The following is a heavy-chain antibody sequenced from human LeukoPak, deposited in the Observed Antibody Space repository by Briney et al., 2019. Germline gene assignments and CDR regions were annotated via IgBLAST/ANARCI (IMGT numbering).Heavy chain of an antibody. V-gene: IGHV4-39*01. CDR1: GGSISSSSYY. CDR3: ARRALKQLVPSDY. Sequence: SETLSLTCTVSGGSISSSSYYWGWIRQPPGKGLEWIGSIYYSGSTYYNPSLKSRVTISVDTSKNQFSLKLSSVTAADTAVYYCARRALKQLVPSDYWGQGTLVTVSS. CDR2: IYYSGST. J-gene: IGHJ4*02. D-gene: IGHD6-6*01.